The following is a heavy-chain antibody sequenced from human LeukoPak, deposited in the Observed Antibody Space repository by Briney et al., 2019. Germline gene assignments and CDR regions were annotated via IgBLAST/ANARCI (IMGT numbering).Heavy chain of an antibody. D-gene: IGHD3-22*01. CDR3: ARDYYDSSGYLNWFDP. V-gene: IGHV3-21*01. Sequence: GGSLRLSCAASGFTFSSYSMNWVRQAPGKGLEWVSSISSSSSYIYYADSVKGRFTTSRDNAKNSLYLQMNSLRAEDTAVYYCARDYYDSSGYLNWFDPWGQGTLVTVSS. J-gene: IGHJ5*02. CDR1: GFTFSSYS. CDR2: ISSSSSYI.